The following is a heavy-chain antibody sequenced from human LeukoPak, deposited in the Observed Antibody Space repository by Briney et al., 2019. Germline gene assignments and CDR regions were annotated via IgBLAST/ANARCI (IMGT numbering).Heavy chain of an antibody. D-gene: IGHD2-21*02. V-gene: IGHV3-21*04. CDR2: ISSSSSYI. Sequence: GGSLRLSCAASGFTFSSYSMNWVRQAPGKGLEWVSSISSSSSYIYYADSVKGRFTISRDNAKNSLYLQMNSLRAEDTAMYYCARDGLRRPPTPYCGGDCPLDYWGQGTLVSVSS. J-gene: IGHJ4*02. CDR3: ARDGLRRPPTPYCGGDCPLDY. CDR1: GFTFSSYS.